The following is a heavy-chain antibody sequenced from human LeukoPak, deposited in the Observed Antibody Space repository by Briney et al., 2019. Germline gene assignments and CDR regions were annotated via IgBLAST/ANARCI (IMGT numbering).Heavy chain of an antibody. CDR3: ARVEAMYYYDSSGYLRY. CDR2: IYDSGST. D-gene: IGHD3-22*01. Sequence: SETLSLTSTVSGGSITSYYWSWVRQPPGKGLEWIGYIYDSGSTNYNPTLKSRVSISGDTSKNQFSLKLSSVTAADTAVYFCARVEAMYYYDSSGYLRYWGQGSLVTVSS. CDR1: GGSITSYY. J-gene: IGHJ4*02. V-gene: IGHV4-59*01.